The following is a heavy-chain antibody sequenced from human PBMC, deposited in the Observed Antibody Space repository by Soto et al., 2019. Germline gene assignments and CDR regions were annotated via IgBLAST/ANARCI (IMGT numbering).Heavy chain of an antibody. CDR1: GDSVSTNSAT. D-gene: IGHD3-22*01. J-gene: IGHJ4*02. V-gene: IGHV6-1*01. CDR3: ARDSYDSSENFDY. Sequence: SQTLSLTCAISGDSVSTNSATWDWIRQSPSRGLEWLGRTYYRSKWYNDYAVSVKSRITINPDTSKNQFSLQLNSVTPEDTAVYYCARDSYDSSENFDYWGQGTLVTVSS. CDR2: TYYRSKWYN.